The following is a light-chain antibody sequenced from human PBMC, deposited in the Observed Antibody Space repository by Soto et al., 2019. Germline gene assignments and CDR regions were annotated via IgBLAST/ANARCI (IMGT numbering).Light chain of an antibody. CDR2: EVS. CDR1: SSXVGGYNY. V-gene: IGLV2-14*01. J-gene: IGLJ2*01. CDR3: SSFTSTSSTLV. Sequence: QSALTQPASVSGSPGQSITISCTGXSSXVGGYNYVSWYQQHPGKPPKLMICEVSNRPSGISYRFSGSKSGNTASLTISGLQAEDEADYYCSSFTSTSSTLVFGGGTKVTVL.